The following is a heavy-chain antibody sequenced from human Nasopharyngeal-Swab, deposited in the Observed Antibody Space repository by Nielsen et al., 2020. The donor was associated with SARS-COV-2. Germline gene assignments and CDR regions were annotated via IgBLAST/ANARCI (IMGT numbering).Heavy chain of an antibody. Sequence: GESLKISCAASGFTVSGNYMSWVRQAPGKGPEWVSTIESGGRTSYADSVKGRCTIYRDNSKNTLWLQLNSLRGEDTAVYYCARAPRYYYYAMDVWGRGTKVTVSS. V-gene: IGHV3-66*01. CDR3: ARAPRYYYYAMDV. CDR2: IESGGRT. CDR1: GFTVSGNY. J-gene: IGHJ6*02.